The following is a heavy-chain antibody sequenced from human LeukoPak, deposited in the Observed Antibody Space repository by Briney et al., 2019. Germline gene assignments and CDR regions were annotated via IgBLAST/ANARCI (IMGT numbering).Heavy chain of an antibody. CDR2: IYSSDSAT. V-gene: IGHV5-51*01. CDR3: SGPGDGLGGFDY. CDR1: AYSSTACW. D-gene: IGHD3-16*01. J-gene: IGHJ4*02. Sequence: GESLKISCRGSAYSSTACWIAWVRQMPGKGLEWMATIYSSDSATTYTPSFQGQVTISADKSITTPYLQWNSLKASDTAMYYFSGPGDGLGGFDYWGQGTPVTVSS.